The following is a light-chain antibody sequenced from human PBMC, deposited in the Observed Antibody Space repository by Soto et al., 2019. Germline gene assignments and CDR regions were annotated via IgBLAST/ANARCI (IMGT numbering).Light chain of an antibody. Sequence: QSVLTQPASVSGSPGQSITISCTGTSSDVGGYKYVSWYQQHPGEAPKLMIYDVSNRPSGVSNCLSGSKSGNTASLTISRLQAEDEADYYCSSYTRSSTRVFGTGTKVTVL. V-gene: IGLV2-14*01. CDR1: SSDVGGYKY. CDR3: SSYTRSSTRV. CDR2: DVS. J-gene: IGLJ1*01.